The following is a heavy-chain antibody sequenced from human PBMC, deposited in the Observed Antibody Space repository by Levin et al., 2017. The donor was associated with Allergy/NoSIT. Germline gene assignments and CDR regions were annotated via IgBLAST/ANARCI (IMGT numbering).Heavy chain of an antibody. CDR3: ARVGIFVGYFDS. CDR1: GGSFRSGDYH. Sequence: SQTLSLTCTVSGGSFRSGDYHWSWLRQPPGEGLEWIGYISYGGSTYFNPSLKSRTTISVDKSKNQFSLRLSSLTAADTAVYYCARVGIFVGYFDSWGQGSLVTVSS. V-gene: IGHV4-30-4*01. D-gene: IGHD3-9*01. CDR2: ISYGGST. J-gene: IGHJ4*02.